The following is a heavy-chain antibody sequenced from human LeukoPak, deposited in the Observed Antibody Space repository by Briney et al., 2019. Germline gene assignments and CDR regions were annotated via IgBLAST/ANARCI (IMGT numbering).Heavy chain of an antibody. CDR2: ISNSGSNT. CDR1: GFTFSDYD. D-gene: IGHD6-13*01. Sequence: GGSLRLSCAASGFTFSDYDMSWIRQAPGKGLQWVSYISNSGSNTNYADSVKGRFTISRDNSKNTLYLQMNSLRAEDTAVYYCAKSPKAGFLFDYWGKGTLVTVSS. J-gene: IGHJ4*02. V-gene: IGHV3-11*06. CDR3: AKSPKAGFLFDY.